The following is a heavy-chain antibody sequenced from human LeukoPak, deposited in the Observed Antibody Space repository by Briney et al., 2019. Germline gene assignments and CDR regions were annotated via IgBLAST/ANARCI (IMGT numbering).Heavy chain of an antibody. V-gene: IGHV3-48*01. CDR3: ARAYDILTGYAYGMDV. D-gene: IGHD3-9*01. CDR2: ISSTGTTI. CDR1: GFTFSSYS. Sequence: GGSLRLSCAASGFTFSSYSMNWVRQAPGKGLEWISYISSTGTTIYYADSVKGRFTISRDNSKNTLYLQMNSLRAEDTAVYYCARAYDILTGYAYGMDVWGQGTTVTVSS. J-gene: IGHJ6*02.